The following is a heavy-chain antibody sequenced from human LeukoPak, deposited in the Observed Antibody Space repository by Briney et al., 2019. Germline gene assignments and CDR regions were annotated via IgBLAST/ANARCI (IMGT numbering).Heavy chain of an antibody. CDR2: IYYSGST. V-gene: IGHV4-59*08. Sequence: SETLSLTCTVSGVSISSYYWSWLRQPPGKGLEWIGYIYYSGSTNYNPSLKSRVTISVDTSKNQFSLKLSSVTAADTAVHYCARAHYDIDYGMDVWGQGTTVTVSS. CDR3: ARAHYDIDYGMDV. D-gene: IGHD3-9*01. J-gene: IGHJ6*02. CDR1: GVSISSYY.